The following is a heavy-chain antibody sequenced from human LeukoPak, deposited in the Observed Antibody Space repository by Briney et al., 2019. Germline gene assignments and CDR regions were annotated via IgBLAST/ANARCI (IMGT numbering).Heavy chain of an antibody. Sequence: ASVKVSCKASGYTFSSYAMHWVRQAPGQRLEWMGWINVGNGNTKYSQKFQGRVTITRDTSASTVYMELSSLRSEDTAVYYCARDRTVRGVIRNWFDPWGQGILVTVSS. D-gene: IGHD3-10*01. CDR3: ARDRTVRGVIRNWFDP. V-gene: IGHV1-3*01. CDR2: INVGNGNT. J-gene: IGHJ5*02. CDR1: GYTFSSYA.